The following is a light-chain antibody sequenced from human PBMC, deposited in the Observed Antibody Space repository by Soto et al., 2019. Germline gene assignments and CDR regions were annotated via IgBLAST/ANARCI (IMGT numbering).Light chain of an antibody. CDR2: GAS. CDR1: QSLSTNS. Sequence: EIVLTQSPGTLSLSPGERATLSCRASQSLSTNSLAWYQQKPGQAPRLVIHGASSTATGLPDSSSGSGSETVYLLTISRLEPEEFAEYYCQQFGASSDTFGGGTKVEIK. V-gene: IGKV3-20*01. CDR3: QQFGASSDT. J-gene: IGKJ4*02.